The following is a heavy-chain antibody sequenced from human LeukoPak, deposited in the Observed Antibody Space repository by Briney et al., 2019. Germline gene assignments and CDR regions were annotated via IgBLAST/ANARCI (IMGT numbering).Heavy chain of an antibody. D-gene: IGHD3-3*01. Sequence: SETLSLTCTVSGASISSGSYYWNWIRQPAGKGLEWIGRIFASGSTNYNPSLKSRVTISLDTSKNQLSLKLSSVTAADTAVYYCARHNYDFRSGYGRSDAFDIWGQGTMVTVSS. J-gene: IGHJ3*02. CDR2: IFASGST. V-gene: IGHV4-61*02. CDR1: GASISSGSYY. CDR3: ARHNYDFRSGYGRSDAFDI.